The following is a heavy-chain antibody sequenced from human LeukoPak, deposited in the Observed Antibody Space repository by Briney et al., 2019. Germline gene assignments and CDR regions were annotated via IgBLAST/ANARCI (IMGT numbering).Heavy chain of an antibody. CDR2: ISSGSSYI. CDR1: GFTFSSYS. CDR3: ARDPYSGSYGNYYYYFMDV. J-gene: IGHJ6*03. D-gene: IGHD1-26*01. Sequence: GGSLRLSCAASGFTFSSYSMNRVRQAPGKGLEWVSYISSGSSYIYYADSVKGRFTISRDNAKNSLYLQMNSLRAEDTAVYYCARDPYSGSYGNYYYYFMDVWGKGTTVTISS. V-gene: IGHV3-21*05.